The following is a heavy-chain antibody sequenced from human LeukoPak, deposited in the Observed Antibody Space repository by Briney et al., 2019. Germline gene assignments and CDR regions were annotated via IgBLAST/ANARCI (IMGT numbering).Heavy chain of an antibody. J-gene: IGHJ3*02. CDR2: INHSGST. CDR3: ARGQFLEWFRTHHDAFDI. Sequence: PSETLSLTCTVSGGSISSRSYYWGWIRQPPGKGLEWIGEINHSGSTNYNPSLKSRVTISVDTSKNQFSLKLSSVTAADTAVYYCARGQFLEWFRTHHDAFDIWGQGTMVTVSS. V-gene: IGHV4-39*07. CDR1: GGSISSRSYY. D-gene: IGHD3-3*01.